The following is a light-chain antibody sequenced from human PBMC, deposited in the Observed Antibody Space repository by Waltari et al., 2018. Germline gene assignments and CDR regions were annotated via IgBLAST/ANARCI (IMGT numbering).Light chain of an antibody. CDR2: WAS. J-gene: IGKJ2*01. CDR1: QSVLYSSNNKNQ. CDR3: HQYYSTPFT. Sequence: DIVMTQSPESLAVSLGERATINCKSSQSVLYSSNNKNQLAWYQQKPGKPPKLLLYWASTRESGVPDRFSGSGSETDFTLTISSLQAEDVALYYCHQYYSTPFTFGQGTKLEIK. V-gene: IGKV4-1*01.